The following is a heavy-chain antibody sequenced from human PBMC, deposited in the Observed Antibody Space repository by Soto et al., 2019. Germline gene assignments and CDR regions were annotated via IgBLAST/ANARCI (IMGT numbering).Heavy chain of an antibody. Sequence: QVQLVQSGAEVKKPGASVKVSCKASGYTFTSYAMHWVRQAPGQRLEWMGWINAGNGNTKYSQKFQGRVTITRDTSASTAYMELSSLRSDDTAVYYCARAPKYYGSGSYYSRGYFDYWGQGTLVTVSS. V-gene: IGHV1-3*01. D-gene: IGHD3-10*01. J-gene: IGHJ4*02. CDR3: ARAPKYYGSGSYYSRGYFDY. CDR1: GYTFTSYA. CDR2: INAGNGNT.